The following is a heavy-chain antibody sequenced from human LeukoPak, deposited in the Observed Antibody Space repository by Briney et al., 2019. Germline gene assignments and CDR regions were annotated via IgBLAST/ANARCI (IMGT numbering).Heavy chain of an antibody. Sequence: GGSLRLSCAASGFTFSSYWMSWVRQAPGKGLEWVANIKQDGSEKYYVDSAKGRFTISRDNAENSLYLQMNSLRAEDTAVYHCARDWAGPFDYWGQGTLVTVSS. D-gene: IGHD6-19*01. CDR3: ARDWAGPFDY. CDR1: GFTFSSYW. CDR2: IKQDGSEK. J-gene: IGHJ4*02. V-gene: IGHV3-7*05.